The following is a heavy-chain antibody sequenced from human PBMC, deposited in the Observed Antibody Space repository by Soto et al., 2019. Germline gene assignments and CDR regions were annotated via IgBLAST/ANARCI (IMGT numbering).Heavy chain of an antibody. Sequence: SETLSLTCAVSGGSISSGGYSWSWIRQPPGKGLEWIGYIYHSGSTYYNPSLKSRVTISEDRSKNQFSLKLSSVTAADTAVYYCARAQGDYYYYYGMDVWGQGTTVT. CDR1: GGSISSGGYS. CDR3: ARAQGDYYYYYGMDV. D-gene: IGHD1-26*01. V-gene: IGHV4-30-2*01. CDR2: IYHSGST. J-gene: IGHJ6*02.